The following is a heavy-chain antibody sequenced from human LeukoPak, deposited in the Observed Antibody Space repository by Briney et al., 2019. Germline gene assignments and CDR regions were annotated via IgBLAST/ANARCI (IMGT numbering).Heavy chain of an antibody. CDR3: ARDPTDWLGFDY. V-gene: IGHV3-7*04. CDR1: GFTFSSYW. D-gene: IGHD3-9*01. J-gene: IGHJ4*02. CDR2: IKEEGSEK. Sequence: GGSLRLSCAASGFTFSSYWMNWVRQAPGKGLEWVANIKEEGSEKYYVDSVKGRFTIFRDNAKKSLYLQMNSLRAEDTGVYYCARDPTDWLGFDYWGQGTLVTVSS.